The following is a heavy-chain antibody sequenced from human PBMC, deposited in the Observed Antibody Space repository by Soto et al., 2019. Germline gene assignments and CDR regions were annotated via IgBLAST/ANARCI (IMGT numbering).Heavy chain of an antibody. Sequence: ASVKVSCKASGYTFTSYAMHWVRQAPGQRLEWMGWINAGNGNTKYSRKFQDRVTITRDTSASTAYMELSSLRSEDTAVYYCARPWNGYEYFDYWGQGTLVTVSS. V-gene: IGHV1-3*01. CDR3: ARPWNGYEYFDY. J-gene: IGHJ4*02. CDR1: GYTFTSYA. D-gene: IGHD3-3*01. CDR2: INAGNGNT.